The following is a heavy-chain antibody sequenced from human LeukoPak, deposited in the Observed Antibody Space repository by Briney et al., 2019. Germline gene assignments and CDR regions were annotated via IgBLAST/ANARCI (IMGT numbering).Heavy chain of an antibody. CDR1: GFTVSSDY. CDR2: IYSGGTT. D-gene: IGHD3-9*01. CDR3: AKGRGILTGYGTMYYFDY. J-gene: IGHJ4*02. Sequence: GGSLRLSCAASGFTVSSDYMSWVRQAPGKGLEWVSVIYSGGTTHYADSVKGRFTISRDISKDTLYLQMNSLRVEDTAIYYCAKGRGILTGYGTMYYFDYWGQGTLVTVSS. V-gene: IGHV3-53*01.